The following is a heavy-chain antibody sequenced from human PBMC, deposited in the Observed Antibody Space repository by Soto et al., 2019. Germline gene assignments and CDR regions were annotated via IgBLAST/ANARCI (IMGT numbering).Heavy chain of an antibody. CDR2: ISWNSGSI. V-gene: IGHV3-9*01. CDR1: GFTFDDYA. J-gene: IGHJ4*02. CDR3: AKDIRLGIEYGSGSPHYFDY. Sequence: EVQLVESGGGLVQPGRSLRLSCAASGFTFDDYAMHWVRQAPGKGLEWVSGISWNSGSIGYADSVKGRFTISRDNAKNSLYLQMNSLRAEDTALYYCAKDIRLGIEYGSGSPHYFDYWGQGTLVTVSS. D-gene: IGHD3-10*01.